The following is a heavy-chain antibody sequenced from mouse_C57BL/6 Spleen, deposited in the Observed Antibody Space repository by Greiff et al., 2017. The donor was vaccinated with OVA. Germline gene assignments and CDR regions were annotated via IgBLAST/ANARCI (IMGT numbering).Heavy chain of an antibody. V-gene: IGHV3-6*01. CDR1: GYSITSGYY. Sequence: EVKLMESGPGLVKPSQSLSLTCSVTGYSITSGYYWNWIRQFPGNKLEWMGYISYDGSNNYNPSLKNRISITRDTSKNQFFLKLNSVTTEDTATYYCARGEESTMVTTDYFDYWGQGTTLTVSS. D-gene: IGHD2-2*01. CDR3: ARGEESTMVTTDYFDY. J-gene: IGHJ2*01. CDR2: ISYDGSN.